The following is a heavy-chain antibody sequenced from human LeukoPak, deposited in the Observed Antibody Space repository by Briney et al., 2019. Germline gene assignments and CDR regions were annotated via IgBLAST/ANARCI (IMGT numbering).Heavy chain of an antibody. Sequence: GGSLRLSCAASGFTFSSYAMSWVRQAPGKGLEWVSAISGSGGSTYYADSVKGRFTISRDNSKNTLYLQMNSLRAEDTAVYYCAKDATYYDFWSGYYSGYWGQGTLVTVSS. CDR2: ISGSGGST. J-gene: IGHJ4*02. V-gene: IGHV3-23*01. CDR1: GFTFSSYA. CDR3: AKDATYYDFWSGYYSGY. D-gene: IGHD3-3*01.